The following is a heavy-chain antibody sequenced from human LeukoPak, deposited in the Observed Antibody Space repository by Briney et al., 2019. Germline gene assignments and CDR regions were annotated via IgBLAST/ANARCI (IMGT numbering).Heavy chain of an antibody. J-gene: IGHJ4*02. D-gene: IGHD3-16*02. V-gene: IGHV4-34*01. Sequence: PSETLSLTCAVYGGSFSGYYWSWIRQPPGKGLEWIGEINHSGSTNYSPSLKSRVTISVDTSKNQFSLKLSSVTAADTAVYYCARTYDYVWGSYRYTIRPFDYWGQGTLVTVSS. CDR1: GGSFSGYY. CDR2: INHSGST. CDR3: ARTYDYVWGSYRYTIRPFDY.